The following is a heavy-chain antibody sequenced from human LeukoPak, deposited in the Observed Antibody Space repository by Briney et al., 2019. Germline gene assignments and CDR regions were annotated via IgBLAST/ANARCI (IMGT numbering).Heavy chain of an antibody. CDR2: FSGSDANT. CDR3: ARGGSSGHYYACEY. J-gene: IGHJ4*02. V-gene: IGHV3-23*01. D-gene: IGHD3-22*01. Sequence: GGSLRLSCSASGFTLRTYAMSWVRQAPGKGLEWVSTFSGSDANTYYADSVRGRFTISRDISKNTLYLQMDSLRAEDTAVYYCARGGSSGHYYACEYWGQGTLVTVSS. CDR1: GFTLRTYA.